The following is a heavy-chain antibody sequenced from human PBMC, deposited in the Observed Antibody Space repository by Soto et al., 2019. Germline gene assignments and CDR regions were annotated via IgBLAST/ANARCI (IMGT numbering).Heavy chain of an antibody. V-gene: IGHV3-23*01. Sequence: GGSLRLSCAASGFSFSNYAMSWVRQAPGKGLEWVSGISGSAGNIYDADSVKGRFTISRDNSHNTLYLQMNSLRAADTAVYYCANWGKSGSDYWGQGTLVTVSS. CDR1: GFSFSNYA. CDR2: ISGSAGNI. J-gene: IGHJ4*02. D-gene: IGHD3-16*01. CDR3: ANWGKSGSDY.